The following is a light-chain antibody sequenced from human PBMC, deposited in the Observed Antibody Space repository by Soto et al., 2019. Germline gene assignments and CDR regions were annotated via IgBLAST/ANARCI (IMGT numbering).Light chain of an antibody. Sequence: QSVLTQPASVSGSPGQSITISCTGTSSDVGGYNYVSWYQQHPGKAPKLMIYDVNNRPSGVSDRFSGSKSGNTASLTISGLQAEDEADYFCSSYTCSNTLYVLGAGTKLTVL. V-gene: IGLV2-14*01. CDR3: SSYTCSNTLYV. J-gene: IGLJ1*01. CDR2: DVN. CDR1: SSDVGGYNY.